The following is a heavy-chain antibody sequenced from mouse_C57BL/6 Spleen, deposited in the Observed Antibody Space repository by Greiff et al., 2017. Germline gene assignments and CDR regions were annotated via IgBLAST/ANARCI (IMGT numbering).Heavy chain of an antibody. D-gene: IGHD3-2*02. V-gene: IGHV1-58*01. J-gene: IGHJ2*01. CDR2: IYIGNGYT. CDR3: ARETGQQLRLQEYYFDY. Sequence: VQLQQSGAELVRPGSSVKMSCKTSGYTFTSYGINWVKQRPGQGLEWIGYIYIGNGYTEYNEKFKGKATLTSDTSSSTAYMQLSGLTSEDSAIYFGARETGQQLRLQEYYFDYWGQGTTLTVSS. CDR1: GYTFTSYG.